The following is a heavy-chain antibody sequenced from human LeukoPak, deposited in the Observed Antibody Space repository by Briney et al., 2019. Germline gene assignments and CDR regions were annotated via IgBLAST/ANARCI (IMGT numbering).Heavy chain of an antibody. Sequence: PGGSLRLSCAASGFTFSSYWMHWVRQAPGKGLVWVSSIKSDGSSTSYADSVKGRFTISRDNSKNTPDLQMNSLRVEDTAVYYCAKGVFGSGSYREYFEQWGQGTLVTVSS. CDR3: AKGVFGSGSYREYFEQ. CDR2: IKSDGSST. D-gene: IGHD3-10*01. J-gene: IGHJ1*01. V-gene: IGHV3-74*01. CDR1: GFTFSSYW.